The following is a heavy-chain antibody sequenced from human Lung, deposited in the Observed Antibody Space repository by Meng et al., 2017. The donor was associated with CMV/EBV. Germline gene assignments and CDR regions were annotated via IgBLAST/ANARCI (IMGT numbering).Heavy chain of an antibody. CDR2: IWFDGSSK. Sequence: QVEPVEAGGGVVPPGGSLRLSCGASGLSTYGMHWVRQVPGKGLGWLAFIWFDGSSKYYADSVKGRFSISRDNSKNTLYLQMNSLRPEDTGVYYCAKDGKSGGYFDYWGQGTLVTVSS. D-gene: IGHD1-1*01. CDR3: AKDGKSGGYFDY. CDR1: GLSTYG. V-gene: IGHV3-30*02. J-gene: IGHJ4*02.